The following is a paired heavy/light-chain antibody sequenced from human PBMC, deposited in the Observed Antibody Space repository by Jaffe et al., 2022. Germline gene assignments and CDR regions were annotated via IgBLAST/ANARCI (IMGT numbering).Heavy chain of an antibody. Sequence: QVQLQESGPGLVKPSQTLSLTCTVSGGSISSGSYYWSWIRQPAGKGLEWIGRIYTSGSTNYNPSLKSRVTISVDTSKNQFSLKLSSVTAADTAVYYCARVHGGPDYGGNGLYWYFDLWGRGTLVTVSS. J-gene: IGHJ2*01. CDR3: ARVHGGPDYGGNGLYWYFDL. D-gene: IGHD4-17*01. CDR1: GGSISSGSYY. CDR2: IYTSGST. V-gene: IGHV4-61*02.
Light chain of an antibody. CDR1: SSDVGGYNY. CDR3: SSYTSSSTLLV. CDR2: DVS. J-gene: IGLJ3*02. V-gene: IGLV2-14*03. Sequence: QSALTQPASVSGSPGQSITISCTGTSSDVGGYNYVSWYQQHPGKAPKLMIYDVSNRPSGVSNRFSGSKSGNTASLTISGLQAEDEADYYCSSYTSSSTLLVFGGGTKLTVL.